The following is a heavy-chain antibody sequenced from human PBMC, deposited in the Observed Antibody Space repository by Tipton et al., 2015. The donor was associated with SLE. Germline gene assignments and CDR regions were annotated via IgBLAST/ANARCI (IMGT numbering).Heavy chain of an antibody. Sequence: SLRLSCAASGFTFSSYWMHWVRQAPGKGLVWVSRINSDGSSTSYADSVKGRFTISRDNAKNTLYLQMNSLRAGDTAVFYCAKDLSGRRGALVGYWGPGTLVSVSS. V-gene: IGHV3-74*01. CDR3: AKDLSGRRGALVGY. D-gene: IGHD1-26*01. J-gene: IGHJ4*02. CDR2: INSDGSST. CDR1: GFTFSSYW.